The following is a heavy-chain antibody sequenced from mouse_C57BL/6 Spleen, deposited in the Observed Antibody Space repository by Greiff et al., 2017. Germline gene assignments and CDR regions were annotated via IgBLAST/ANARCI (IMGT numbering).Heavy chain of an antibody. Sequence: VQLQQSGAELARPGASVKMSCKASGYTFTSYTMHWVKQRPGQGLEWIGYINPSSGYTKYNQKFKDKATLTADKSSSTAYMQLSSLTSEDSSVYYCARSRVGPPFDYWGQGTTLTVSS. V-gene: IGHV1-4*01. CDR3: ARSRVGPPFDY. J-gene: IGHJ2*01. D-gene: IGHD4-1*01. CDR2: INPSSGYT. CDR1: GYTFTSYT.